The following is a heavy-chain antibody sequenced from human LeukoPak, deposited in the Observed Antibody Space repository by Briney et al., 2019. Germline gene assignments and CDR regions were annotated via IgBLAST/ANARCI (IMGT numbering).Heavy chain of an antibody. CDR1: GFTFSSYS. Sequence: PGGSLRLSCAASGFTFSSYSMNWVRQAPGKGLEWVSSISSSSSYIYYADSVKGRFTISRHNAKNSLYLQMNSLRAEDTAVYYCARDRRDGYKTGFDYWGQGTLVTVSS. CDR2: ISSSSSYI. V-gene: IGHV3-21*01. D-gene: IGHD5-24*01. J-gene: IGHJ4*02. CDR3: ARDRRDGYKTGFDY.